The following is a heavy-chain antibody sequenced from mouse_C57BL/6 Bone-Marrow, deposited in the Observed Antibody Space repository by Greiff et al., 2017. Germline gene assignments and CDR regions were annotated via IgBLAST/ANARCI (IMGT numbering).Heavy chain of an antibody. CDR1: GFTFSDYY. Sequence: DVQLVESGGGLVQPGGSLKLSCAASGFTFSDYYMYWVRQTPEKRLEWVAYISNGGGSTYYPDTVKGRFTISRDNAKNTLYLQMSRLKSEDTAMYYCARGANWAFDYWGQGTTLTVSS. J-gene: IGHJ2*01. V-gene: IGHV5-12*01. D-gene: IGHD4-1*01. CDR2: ISNGGGST. CDR3: ARGANWAFDY.